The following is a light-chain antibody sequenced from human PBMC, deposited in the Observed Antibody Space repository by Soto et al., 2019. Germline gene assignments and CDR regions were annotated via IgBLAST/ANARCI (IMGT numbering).Light chain of an antibody. CDR3: QQYGGVPYT. CDR1: ESISRDY. J-gene: IGKJ2*01. V-gene: IGKV3-20*01. Sequence: EIVLTQSPGTLSLSPGQRVTLSCRASESISRDYLAWYQQRLGQAPRLLIYGASSGATGIPDRFSGSGSGTDFTLTISRLEPEDFAIYYCQQYGGVPYTFGQGPKLEIK. CDR2: GAS.